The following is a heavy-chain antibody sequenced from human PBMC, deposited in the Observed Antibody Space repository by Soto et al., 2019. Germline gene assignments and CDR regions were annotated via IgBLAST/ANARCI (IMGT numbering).Heavy chain of an antibody. D-gene: IGHD6-19*01. CDR3: TRDTGYSSGWHKLNWFDP. Sequence: GGSLRLSCTASGFTFGDYAMSWFRQAPGKGLEWVGFIRSKAYGGTTEYAASVKGRFTISRDDSKSIAYLQMNSLKTEDTAVYYCTRDTGYSSGWHKLNWFDPWGQGTLVTSPQ. CDR2: IRSKAYGGTT. CDR1: GFTFGDYA. V-gene: IGHV3-49*03. J-gene: IGHJ5*02.